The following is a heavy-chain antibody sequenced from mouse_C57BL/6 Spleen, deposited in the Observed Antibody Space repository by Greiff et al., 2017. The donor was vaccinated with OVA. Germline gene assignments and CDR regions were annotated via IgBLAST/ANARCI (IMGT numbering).Heavy chain of an antibody. D-gene: IGHD2-1*01. J-gene: IGHJ3*01. CDR2: IYPGDGDT. Sequence: VQLQQSGAELVKPGASVKISCKASGYAFSSYWMNWVKQRPGKGLAWIGQIYPGDGDTNYNGKFKGKATLTADKSSSTAYMQLSSLTSEDSAVYFGARSLYYGTPFAYWGQGTLVTVSA. CDR1: GYAFSSYW. CDR3: ARSLYYGTPFAY. V-gene: IGHV1-80*01.